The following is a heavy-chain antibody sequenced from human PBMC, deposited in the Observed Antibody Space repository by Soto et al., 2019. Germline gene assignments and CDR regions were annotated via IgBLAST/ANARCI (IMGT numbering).Heavy chain of an antibody. CDR3: ASGLHEVYGMDV. CDR2: INAGNAKT. V-gene: IGHV1-3*01. J-gene: IGHJ6*02. Sequence: QVQLVQSGAEVKKPGASVKVSCKASGYTFTNYAMHWVRQAPGQRLEWMGWINAGNAKTKYSQKFQGRVTITRNTYASTAYMELSSLRSEDTAVFYCASGLHEVYGMDVWGQGTTVTVSS. D-gene: IGHD4-4*01. CDR1: GYTFTNYA.